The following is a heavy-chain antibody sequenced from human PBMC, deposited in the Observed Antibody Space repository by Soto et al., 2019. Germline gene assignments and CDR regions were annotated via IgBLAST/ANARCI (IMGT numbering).Heavy chain of an antibody. V-gene: IGHV1-18*01. CDR2: ISAYNGNT. CDR3: ARDVLRYIVVVPAAVNWFDP. Sequence: GASVKVSCKASGYTFTSYGISWVRQAPGQGLEWMGWISAYNGNTNYAQKLQGRVTMTTDTSTSTAYMELRSLRSDDTAVYYCARDVLRYIVVVPAAVNWFDPWGQGTLVTVSS. D-gene: IGHD2-2*01. CDR1: GYTFTSYG. J-gene: IGHJ5*02.